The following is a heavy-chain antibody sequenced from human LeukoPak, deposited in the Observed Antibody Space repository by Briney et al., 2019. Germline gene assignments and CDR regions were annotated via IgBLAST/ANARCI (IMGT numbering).Heavy chain of an antibody. Sequence: SVKVSCKASGATFSSYAISWVRQPPGQGLEWMGGIIPLFGTVNYAQKFQGRVTITADESTSTAYMELSSLRSQDTAVYYCARIFGSSSSLDYWGQGTLVTVCS. V-gene: IGHV1-69*13. D-gene: IGHD6-6*01. CDR3: ARIFGSSSSLDY. J-gene: IGHJ4*02. CDR1: GATFSSYA. CDR2: IIPLFGTV.